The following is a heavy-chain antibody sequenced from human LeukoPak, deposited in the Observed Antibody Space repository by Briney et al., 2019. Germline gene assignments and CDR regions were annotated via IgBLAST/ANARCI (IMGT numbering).Heavy chain of an antibody. Sequence: GASVKVSCKASAYTFTVYYLHWVRQAPGQGLEWMGWINPNSGGTYYAQKFLGRVTMTRDTSISTAYMELNRLRSDDTAVYYCARALGGAGPPYDYWGQGTLVTVSS. CDR1: AYTFTVYY. D-gene: IGHD3-16*01. CDR2: INPNSGGT. J-gene: IGHJ4*02. V-gene: IGHV1-2*02. CDR3: ARALGGAGPPYDY.